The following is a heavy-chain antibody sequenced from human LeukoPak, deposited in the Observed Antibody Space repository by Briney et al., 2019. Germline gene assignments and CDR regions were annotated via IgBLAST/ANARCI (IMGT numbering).Heavy chain of an antibody. CDR2: LYSAGGT. V-gene: IGHV3-66*01. CDR3: ARGRYSPADY. CDR1: GFTFSDYY. J-gene: IGHJ4*02. D-gene: IGHD5-18*01. Sequence: GGSLRLSCAASGFTFSDYYMSWVRQAPGRGLEWVSVLYSAGGTYYTDSVKGRFTIPRGNSKNTLFLQMNSLRAEDTAVYYCARGRYSPADYWGQGTLVTVPS.